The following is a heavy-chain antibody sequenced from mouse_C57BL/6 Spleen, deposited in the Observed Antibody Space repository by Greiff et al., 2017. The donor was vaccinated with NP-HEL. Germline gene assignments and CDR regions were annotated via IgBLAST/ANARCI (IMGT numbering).Heavy chain of an antibody. J-gene: IGHJ1*03. CDR1: GYTFTSYD. CDR3: ARFRYFDV. CDR2: IYPRDGST. V-gene: IGHV1-85*01. Sequence: VKLMESGPELVKPGASVKLSCKASGYTFTSYDINWVKQRPGQGLEWIGWIYPRDGSTKYNEKFKGKATLTVDTSSSTAYMELHSLTSEDSAVYFCARFRYFDVWGTGTTVTVSS.